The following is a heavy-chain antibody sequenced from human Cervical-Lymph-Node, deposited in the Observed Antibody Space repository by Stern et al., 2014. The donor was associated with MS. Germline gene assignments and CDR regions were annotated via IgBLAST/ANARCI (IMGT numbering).Heavy chain of an antibody. CDR2: FYHSGST. CDR1: GYSISSGYY. CDR3: AREEQQLVHGNCFDP. Sequence: QLQLQESGPGLVKPSETLSLTCTVSGYSISSGYYWGWIRQPPGKGLQWIGNFYHSGSTYYNPSLKSRVTISIDTSKNQFYLKLISVTAADTAVYFCAREEQQLVHGNCFDPWGQGTLVTVSS. D-gene: IGHD6-13*01. J-gene: IGHJ5*02. V-gene: IGHV4-38-2*02.